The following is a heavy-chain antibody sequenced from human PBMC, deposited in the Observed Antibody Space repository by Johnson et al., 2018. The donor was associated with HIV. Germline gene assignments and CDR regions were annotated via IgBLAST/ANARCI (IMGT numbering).Heavy chain of an antibody. CDR2: IKQDGSEK. J-gene: IGHJ3*02. CDR1: GFTFSSYW. V-gene: IGHV3-7*03. Sequence: VQLVESGGGLVQPGGSLRLSCAASGFTFSSYWMSWVRQAPGKGLEWVANIKQDGSEKYYADSVKGRFTISRDNSKNTLYLQMNSLRAEDTAVYYCARDHLRRSHAFDIWGQGTMVTVSS. D-gene: IGHD2-15*01. CDR3: ARDHLRRSHAFDI.